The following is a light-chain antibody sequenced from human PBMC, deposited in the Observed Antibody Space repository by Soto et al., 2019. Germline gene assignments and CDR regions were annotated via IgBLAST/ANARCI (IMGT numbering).Light chain of an antibody. CDR1: QSVSSAY. Sequence: EIVLTQSPGTLSLSPGERATLSCRASQSVSSAYLAWYQQKPGQAPRLLIYNVSRRATGIPDRFSGSGSGTDFTLTVSRLEPEDFATYYCQQYNSYSRYTFGQGTKLEIK. CDR3: QQYNSYSRYT. V-gene: IGKV3-20*01. J-gene: IGKJ2*01. CDR2: NVS.